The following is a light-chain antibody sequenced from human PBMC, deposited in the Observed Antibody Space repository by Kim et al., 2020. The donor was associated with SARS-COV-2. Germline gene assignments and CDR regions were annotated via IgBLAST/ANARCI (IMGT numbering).Light chain of an antibody. Sequence: TTGQRVTISCSGSSSNIGSNYVSWYQQLPGTAPKLLIYRNNQRPSGVPDRFSGSKSGTSASLAISGLRSEDEADYYCAAWDDSFWVFGGGTQLTVL. CDR3: AAWDDSFWV. J-gene: IGLJ3*02. V-gene: IGLV1-47*01. CDR1: SSNIGSNY. CDR2: RNN.